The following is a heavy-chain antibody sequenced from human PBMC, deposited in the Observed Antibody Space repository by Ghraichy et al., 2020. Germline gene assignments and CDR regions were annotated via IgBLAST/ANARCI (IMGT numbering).Heavy chain of an antibody. V-gene: IGHV4-4*07. J-gene: IGHJ3*02. Sequence: SQTLSLTCTVSGGSISSSYGSWIRQPAGKVLEWIGRIYTSGSTNYNPSLKSRVTMSVDTSKNQFSLKLSSVTAADTAVYYCAREGRRRGPPYYYDSSGWGDAFDIWGQGTMVTVSS. CDR3: AREGRRRGPPYYYDSSGWGDAFDI. D-gene: IGHD3-22*01. CDR1: GGSISSSY. CDR2: IYTSGST.